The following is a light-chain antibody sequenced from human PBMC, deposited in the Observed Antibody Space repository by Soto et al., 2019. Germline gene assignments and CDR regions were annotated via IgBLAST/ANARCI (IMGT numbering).Light chain of an antibody. V-gene: IGKV3-20*01. CDR1: QSVSSRY. CDR3: QQYSNSPFT. CDR2: GAT. Sequence: EIVLTQSPGTLSMSPGERATLSCRASQSVSSRYVAWHQQKPGQAPRLLLSGATNRATGLPDRFSGSGSGTDFTLTISRLEPEDVAVYYCQQYSNSPFTFGPGTKVEIK. J-gene: IGKJ3*01.